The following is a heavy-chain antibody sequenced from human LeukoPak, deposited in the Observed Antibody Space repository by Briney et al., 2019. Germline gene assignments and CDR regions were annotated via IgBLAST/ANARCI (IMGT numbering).Heavy chain of an antibody. CDR1: GGSFSGNY. Sequence: SETLSLTCAVYGGSFSGNYWSWIRQPPGKGLEWIGEINHGGGTNYNPSLKSRVTISVDTSKNQFSLKLSSVTAADTAVYYCARGARVGHASSWYHPWGQGTLVTVSS. J-gene: IGHJ5*02. CDR2: INHGGGT. D-gene: IGHD2-8*01. CDR3: ARGARVGHASSWYHP. V-gene: IGHV4-34*01.